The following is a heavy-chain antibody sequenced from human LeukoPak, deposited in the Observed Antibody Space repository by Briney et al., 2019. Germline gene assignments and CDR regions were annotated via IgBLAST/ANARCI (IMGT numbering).Heavy chain of an antibody. Sequence: SETLSLTCAVYGGSFSGYYWSWIRQPPGKGLEWIGEINHSGSTNYNPSLKSRVTISVDTSKNQFSLKLGSVTAADTAVYYYARGYCSGGSCYSHFDYWGQGTLVTVSS. J-gene: IGHJ4*02. CDR2: INHSGST. CDR1: GGSFSGYY. CDR3: ARGYCSGGSCYSHFDY. D-gene: IGHD2-15*01. V-gene: IGHV4-34*01.